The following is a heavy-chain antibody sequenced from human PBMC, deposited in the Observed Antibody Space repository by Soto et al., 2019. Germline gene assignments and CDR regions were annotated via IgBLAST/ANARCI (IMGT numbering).Heavy chain of an antibody. CDR2: IKPGTSDI. CDR3: ARQLSHICDS. J-gene: IGHJ4*02. D-gene: IGHD3-3*02. V-gene: IGHV5-51*01. CDR1: GYKFGSAW. Sequence: GESLKISCKGVGYKFGSAWIGWVRQMPGKGLEWMGIIKPGTSDIRYSPSCRGHVTISADEAVSTAYLQWSSLKASDTAMYYCARQLSHICDSWGQGTLVTVSS.